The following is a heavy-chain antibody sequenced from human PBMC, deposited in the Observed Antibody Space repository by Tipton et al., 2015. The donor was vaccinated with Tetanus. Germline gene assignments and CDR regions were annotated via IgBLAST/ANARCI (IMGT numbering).Heavy chain of an antibody. CDR3: AEGRRFCSSNSCHEYYFDS. V-gene: IGHV4-39*01. CDR1: GGSISNSEYY. D-gene: IGHD2-2*01. J-gene: IGHJ4*02. CDR2: VSDSGTS. Sequence: TLSLTCSLSGGSISNSEYYWAWIRQPPGKGLEWIGSVSDSGTSYYNPSLKSRVTISVDTSKNHFSLWLSSVTAAETAVYYCAEGRRFCSSNSCHEYYFDSWGRGTLVTVSS.